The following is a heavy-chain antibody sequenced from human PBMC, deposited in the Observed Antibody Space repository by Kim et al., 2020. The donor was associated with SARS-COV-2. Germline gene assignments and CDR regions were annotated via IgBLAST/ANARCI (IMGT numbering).Heavy chain of an antibody. CDR2: INSDGSST. V-gene: IGHV3-74*01. J-gene: IGHJ6*02. CDR3: ARDLYGSGRNKAYYYYGMDV. Sequence: GGSLRLSCAASGFTFSSYWMHWVRQAPGKGRVWVSRINSDGSSTSDADSVKGRFTISRDNAKNTLYLQMNSLRAEDTAVYYCARDLYGSGRNKAYYYYGMDVWGQVTTVTVSS. D-gene: IGHD3-10*01. CDR1: GFTFSSYW.